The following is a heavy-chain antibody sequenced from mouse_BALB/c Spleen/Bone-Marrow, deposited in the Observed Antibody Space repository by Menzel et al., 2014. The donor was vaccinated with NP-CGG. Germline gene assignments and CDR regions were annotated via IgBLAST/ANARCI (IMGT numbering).Heavy chain of an antibody. V-gene: IGHV3-6*02. CDR3: ARGGDWFFDV. CDR2: ISYDGSN. CDR1: GYSITSGYY. J-gene: IGHJ1*01. Sequence: DVHLVESGPGLVKPSQSLSLTCSASGYSITSGYYWNWTRQFPGNKLEWMDYISYDGSNNYNPSLKNRISITRDTSKNQFFLRLNSVTTEDTATYYCARGGDWFFDVWGAGTTVTVSS.